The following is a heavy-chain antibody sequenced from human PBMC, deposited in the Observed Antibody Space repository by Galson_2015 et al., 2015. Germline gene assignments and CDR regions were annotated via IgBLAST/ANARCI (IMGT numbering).Heavy chain of an antibody. CDR3: ARAEGLCGGGSCYSGLYYFDF. Sequence: TLSLTCTVSGGPIRSGDYYWSWIRLPPGQGLEWIGYIDYNGDTYYNPSLKSRVAISVDTSKNQFSLKLSSVTAADTAVYYGARAEGLCGGGSCYSGLYYFDFWGQGTLVTVSA. CDR1: GGPIRSGDYY. CDR2: IDYNGDT. J-gene: IGHJ4*02. V-gene: IGHV4-30-4*01. D-gene: IGHD2-15*01.